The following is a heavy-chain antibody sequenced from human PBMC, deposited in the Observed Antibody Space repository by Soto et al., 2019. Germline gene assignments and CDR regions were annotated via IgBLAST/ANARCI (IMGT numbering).Heavy chain of an antibody. CDR3: TSEVY. J-gene: IGHJ4*02. Sequence: QVQLVQSEAEEKKPGASVKASCKASVYTFTNYFIHRVRQAPGQGLEGMGWINAGNGNTQYSQKLQGRLTITRDTYASTAYMELNSVRSADTAVYYCTSEVYGGRGALVIVSS. CDR2: INAGNGNT. CDR1: VYTFTNYF. V-gene: IGHV1-3*05.